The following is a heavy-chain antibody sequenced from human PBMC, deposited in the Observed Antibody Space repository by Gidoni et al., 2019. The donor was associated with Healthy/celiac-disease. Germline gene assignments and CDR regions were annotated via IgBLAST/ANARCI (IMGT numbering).Heavy chain of an antibody. CDR1: GFTFRSYS. J-gene: IGHJ4*02. Sequence: EVQLVESGGGLVKPGGSLRRSCAASGFTFRSYSMNWVRQAPGKGLGWVSSISSSSSYIYYADSVKGRFTISRDNAKNSLYLQMNSLRAEDTAVYYCAREGNIAAAVYFDYWGQGTLVTVSS. V-gene: IGHV3-21*01. CDR3: AREGNIAAAVYFDY. CDR2: ISSSSSYI. D-gene: IGHD6-13*01.